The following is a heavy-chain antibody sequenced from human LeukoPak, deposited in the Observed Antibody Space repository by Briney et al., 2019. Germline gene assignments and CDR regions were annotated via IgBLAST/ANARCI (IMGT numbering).Heavy chain of an antibody. Sequence: GGSLRLSCAVSGFTFSGFWMSWSRQAPGKGLEWVASINSDGSEGYYADVVKGRFTISRDNAKNSLYLQMRSLRADDMAVYYCATLVATTRFDYWGQGTLVTVSS. D-gene: IGHD5-12*01. V-gene: IGHV3-7*01. CDR3: ATLVATTRFDY. J-gene: IGHJ4*02. CDR1: GFTFSGFW. CDR2: INSDGSEG.